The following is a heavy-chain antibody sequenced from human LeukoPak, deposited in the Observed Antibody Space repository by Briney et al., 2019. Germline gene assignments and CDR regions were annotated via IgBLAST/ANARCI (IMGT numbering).Heavy chain of an antibody. CDR2: ITGSGGST. CDR3: AKANRNYYEMDV. V-gene: IGHV3-23*01. J-gene: IGHJ6*02. CDR1: GFTFSSYS. Sequence: PGGSLRLSCAASGFTFSSYSMNWVRQAPGKGLEWVSAITGSGGSTYYADSVKGRWTIARDNSKTAVYLQMHSLRAEDTALYYCAKANRNYYEMDVWGQGTTVTVSS. D-gene: IGHD2/OR15-2a*01.